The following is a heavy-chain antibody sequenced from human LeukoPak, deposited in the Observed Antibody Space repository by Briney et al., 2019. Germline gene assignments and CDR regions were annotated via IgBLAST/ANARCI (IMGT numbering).Heavy chain of an antibody. V-gene: IGHV1-18*01. D-gene: IGHD5-24*01. CDR3: ARRLDGYNSLYYFDY. CDR1: GYTFTSYG. Sequence: ASVKVSCKPSGYTFTSYGISWVRQAPGQGLEWMGWISAYNGNTNYAQKLQGRVTMTTDTSTSTAYMELRSLRSDDTAVYYCARRLDGYNSLYYFDYWGQGTLVTVSS. CDR2: ISAYNGNT. J-gene: IGHJ4*02.